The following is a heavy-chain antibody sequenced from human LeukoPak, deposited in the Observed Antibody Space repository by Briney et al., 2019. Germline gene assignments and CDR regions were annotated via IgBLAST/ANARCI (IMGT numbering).Heavy chain of an antibody. CDR3: AKGVASAPQLVSWGTIFGVGTGGDAFDI. J-gene: IGHJ3*02. V-gene: IGHV3-23*01. Sequence: GGSLRLSCAASGFTFSSYAMSWVRQAPGKGLEWVSAISGSGGSTYYADSVKGRFTISRDNSKNTLYLQMNSLRAEDTAVYYCAKGVASAPQLVSWGTIFGVGTGGDAFDIWGQGTMVTVSS. CDR1: GFTFSSYA. CDR2: ISGSGGST. D-gene: IGHD3-3*01.